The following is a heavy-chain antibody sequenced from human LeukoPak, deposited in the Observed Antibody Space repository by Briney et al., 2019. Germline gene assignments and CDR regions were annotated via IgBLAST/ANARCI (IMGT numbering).Heavy chain of an antibody. D-gene: IGHD6-13*01. CDR3: ARDPRIAAALNWFDP. V-gene: IGHV3-48*01. Sequence: GGSLRLSCAASGFTFSSYSMNWVRQAPGKGLEWVSYISYSSSIIYYADSVKGRFTISRDNAKNSLYLQMNSLRAEDTAVYYCARDPRIAAALNWFDPWGQGTLVTVSS. CDR1: GFTFSSYS. CDR2: ISYSSSII. J-gene: IGHJ5*02.